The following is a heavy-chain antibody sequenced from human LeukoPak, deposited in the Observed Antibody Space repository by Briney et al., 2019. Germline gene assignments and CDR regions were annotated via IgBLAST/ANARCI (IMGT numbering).Heavy chain of an antibody. CDR2: ISYDGSNK. CDR3: AKEVGAHFDY. CDR1: GFTFSSYA. J-gene: IGHJ4*02. V-gene: IGHV3-30-3*01. D-gene: IGHD1-26*01. Sequence: GGSLRLSCAASGFTFSSYAMHWVRQAPGKGLEWVAVISYDGSNKYYADSVKGRFTISRGNSKNTLYLQMNSLRAEDTAVYYCAKEVGAHFDYWGQGTLVTVSS.